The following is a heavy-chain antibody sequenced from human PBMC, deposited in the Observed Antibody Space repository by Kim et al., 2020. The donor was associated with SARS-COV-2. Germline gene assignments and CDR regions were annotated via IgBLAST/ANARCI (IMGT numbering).Heavy chain of an antibody. CDR3: ARVVSSGWYDY. V-gene: IGHV3-64*01. D-gene: IGHD6-19*01. CDR2: ISSNGGST. J-gene: IGHJ4*02. CDR1: GFTFSSYA. Sequence: GGSLRLSCAASGFTFSSYAMHWVRQAPVKGLEYVSAISSNGGSTYYTNSVKGRFTISRDNSKNTLYLQMGSLRAEDMAVYYCARVVSSGWYDYWGQGTLV.